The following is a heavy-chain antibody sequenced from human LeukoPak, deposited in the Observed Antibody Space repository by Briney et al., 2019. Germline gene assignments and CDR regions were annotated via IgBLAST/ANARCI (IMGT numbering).Heavy chain of an antibody. Sequence: SETLSLTCTVSGGSISSYYWSWIRQPPGKGLEWIGYIYDSGNTNNNPSLKSRVTISVDTSKNQFSLKLSSVTAADTAVYYCAREYLLRGYSYGFDYWGQGTQVTVSS. V-gene: IGHV4-59*12. CDR2: IYDSGNT. CDR1: GGSISSYY. D-gene: IGHD5-18*01. CDR3: AREYLLRGYSYGFDY. J-gene: IGHJ4*02.